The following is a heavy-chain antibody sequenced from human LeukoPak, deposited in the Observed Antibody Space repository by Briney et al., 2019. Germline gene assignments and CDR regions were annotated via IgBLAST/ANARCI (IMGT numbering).Heavy chain of an antibody. J-gene: IGHJ4*02. CDR3: ARADMYYDILTGFSYFDY. Sequence: GASVKVSCKASGYTFTGYYMHWVRQAPGQGLEWMRWINPNSGGTNYAQKFQGRVTISVDTSKNQFSLKLSSVTAADTAVYYCARADMYYDILTGFSYFDYWGQGTLVTVSS. D-gene: IGHD3-9*01. CDR2: INPNSGGT. CDR1: GYTFTGYY. V-gene: IGHV1-2*02.